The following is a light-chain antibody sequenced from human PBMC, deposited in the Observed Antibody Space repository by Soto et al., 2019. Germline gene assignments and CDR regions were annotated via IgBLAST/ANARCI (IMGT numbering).Light chain of an antibody. V-gene: IGKV1-5*01. CDR2: DAS. Sequence: DIQMTQSPSTLSASVGDRVTITCRASQSISSWLAWYQQKPGKAPKLLIYDASSLESGVPSRFSGSGSGTEFPLTISSLQPDDFATYYCQQYNSYGTFGQGTKLEIK. CDR1: QSISSW. J-gene: IGKJ2*01. CDR3: QQYNSYGT.